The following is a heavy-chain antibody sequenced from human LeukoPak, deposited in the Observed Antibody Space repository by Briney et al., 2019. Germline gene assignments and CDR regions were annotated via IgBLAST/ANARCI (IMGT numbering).Heavy chain of an antibody. V-gene: IGHV1-46*01. D-gene: IGHD4-17*01. J-gene: IGHJ4*02. Sequence: ASVKVSCKAFGYTFTSNYMHWVRQAPGQGPEWMGVISPSGGSTTYAQKFQGRVTMTEDTSTDTAYMELSSLRSEDTAVYYCATDKETFIRYGDYAHWGQGTLVTVSS. CDR3: ATDKETFIRYGDYAH. CDR1: GYTFTSNY. CDR2: ISPSGGST.